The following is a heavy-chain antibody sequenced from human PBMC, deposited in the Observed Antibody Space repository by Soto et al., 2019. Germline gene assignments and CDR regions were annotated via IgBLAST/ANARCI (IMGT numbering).Heavy chain of an antibody. J-gene: IGHJ6*02. V-gene: IGHV6-1*01. D-gene: IGHD3-3*01. CDR1: GDSVSSNSAA. CDR3: ARDIGSGHYYYYGMDV. CDR2: TYYRSKWYN. Sequence: SQTLSLTCAISGDSVSSNSAAWNWIRQSPSRGLEWLGGTYYRSKWYNDYAVSVKSRITINPDTSKNQFSLQLNSVTPEDTAVYYCARDIGSGHYYYYGMDVWGQGTTVTVAS.